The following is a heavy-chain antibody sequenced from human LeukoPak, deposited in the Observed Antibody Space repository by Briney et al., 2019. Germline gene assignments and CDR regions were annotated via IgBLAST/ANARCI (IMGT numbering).Heavy chain of an antibody. V-gene: IGHV1-2*02. CDR1: GYTFTGYY. J-gene: IGHJ5*02. Sequence: ASVKVSCKASGYTFTGYYMHWVRQAPGQGLEWMGWINPNSGGTNYAQKFQGRVTMTRDTSISTAYMELSRLRSDDTAVYYCAREYCGGDCYNTEYNWFDPWGQGNLVTVSS. D-gene: IGHD2-21*02. CDR2: INPNSGGT. CDR3: AREYCGGDCYNTEYNWFDP.